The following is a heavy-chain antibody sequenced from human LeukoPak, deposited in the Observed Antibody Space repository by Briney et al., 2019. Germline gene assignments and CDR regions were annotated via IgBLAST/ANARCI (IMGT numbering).Heavy chain of an antibody. V-gene: IGHV1-2*02. J-gene: IGHJ4*02. CDR1: GYTFTGYY. CDR3: ARDSSSSWYGDFDY. D-gene: IGHD6-13*01. Sequence: EASVKVSCKASGYTFTGYYMHWVRQAPGQGLEWMGWINPNSGGTNYAQKFQGRVTMTRDTSISTAYMELSRLRSDDTAVYYCARDSSSSWYGDFDYWGQGTLVTGSS. CDR2: INPNSGGT.